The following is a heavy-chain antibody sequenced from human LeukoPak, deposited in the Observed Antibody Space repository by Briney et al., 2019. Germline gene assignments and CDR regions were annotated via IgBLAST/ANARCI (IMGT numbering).Heavy chain of an antibody. CDR1: GFTFSSYG. Sequence: GRSLRLSCAASGFTFSSYGMHWVRQAPGKGLEWVAVIWYDGSNKYYADSVKGRFTISRDNSKNTLYLQMNSLRAEDTAVYYCARGTYYDFWSGYYSSYVSLDYWGQGTLVTVSS. D-gene: IGHD3-3*01. V-gene: IGHV3-33*01. CDR2: IWYDGSNK. CDR3: ARGTYYDFWSGYYSSYVSLDY. J-gene: IGHJ4*02.